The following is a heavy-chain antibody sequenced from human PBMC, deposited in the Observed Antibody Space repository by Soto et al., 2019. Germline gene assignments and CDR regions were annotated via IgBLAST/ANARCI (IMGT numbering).Heavy chain of an antibody. CDR1: GGSISSYY. Sequence: SETLSLTCTVSGGSISSYYWSWIRQPPGKGLEWIGYIYYSGSTNYNPSLKSRVTISVDTSKNQFSLKLSSVTAADTAVYYCAREKAWNVSRVGAFDIWGQGTMVTVSS. CDR3: AREKAWNVSRVGAFDI. D-gene: IGHD1-1*01. J-gene: IGHJ3*02. V-gene: IGHV4-59*01. CDR2: IYYSGST.